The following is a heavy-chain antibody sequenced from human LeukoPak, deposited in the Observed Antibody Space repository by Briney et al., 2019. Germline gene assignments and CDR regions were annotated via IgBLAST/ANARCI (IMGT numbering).Heavy chain of an antibody. J-gene: IGHJ2*01. V-gene: IGHV1-2*02. CDR1: GYTFNDYS. CDR3: ASGMEGWYFDL. D-gene: IGHD3-3*01. CDR2: INPNSGGT. Sequence: GASVKVSCKASGYTFNDYSMHWVRQAHGQGLEWMGWINPNSGGTNYTQKFQGRVTMTRDTSISTAYMELISLRSDDTAVYYCASGMEGWYFDLWGRGTLVTVSS.